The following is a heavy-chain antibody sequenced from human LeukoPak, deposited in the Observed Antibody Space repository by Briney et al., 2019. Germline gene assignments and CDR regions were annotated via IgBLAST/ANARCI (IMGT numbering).Heavy chain of an antibody. D-gene: IGHD6-6*01. CDR2: IWYDGSTK. V-gene: IGHV3-33*01. CDR1: GFTFRNHG. Sequence: PGRSLRLSCAASGFTFRNHGMHWVRQAPGKGLEWVAVIWYDGSTKYYADSVKGRFTISRDNSKRMLDLQMNSLRAEDKAVYYCARDIASRRVDVWGQGSLVTVSS. CDR3: ARDIASRRVDV. J-gene: IGHJ5*02.